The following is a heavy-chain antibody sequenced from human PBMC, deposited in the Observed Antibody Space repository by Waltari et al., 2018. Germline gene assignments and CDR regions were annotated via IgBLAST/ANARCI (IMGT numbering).Heavy chain of an antibody. J-gene: IGHJ5*02. Sequence: PPWKGLEWIGEIKHMGSTNYNPSLKSRVTISVDTSKNQFSLKLSSVTAADTAVYYCASRYSGYDSGWFDPWGQGTLVTVSS. CDR3: ASRYSGYDSGWFDP. V-gene: IGHV4-34*01. D-gene: IGHD5-12*01. CDR2: IKHMGST.